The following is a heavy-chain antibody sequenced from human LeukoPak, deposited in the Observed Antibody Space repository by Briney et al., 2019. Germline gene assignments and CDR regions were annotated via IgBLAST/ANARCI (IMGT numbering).Heavy chain of an antibody. Sequence: SETLSLTCSVSGGPISSSSYYWGWIRQPPGKGLEWIGSLYYTGTTYYNPSLKSRVTTSVDTSKNQFSLKLSFVTAADTAVYYCATLGLLRGAGFNLATHFDYWGQGTLVAVSS. V-gene: IGHV4-39*01. CDR1: GGPISSSSYY. CDR2: LYYTGTT. CDR3: ATLGLLRGAGFNLATHFDY. J-gene: IGHJ4*02. D-gene: IGHD1-26*01.